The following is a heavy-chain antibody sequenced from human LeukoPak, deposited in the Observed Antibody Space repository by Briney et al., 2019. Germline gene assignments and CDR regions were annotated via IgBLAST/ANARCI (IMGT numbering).Heavy chain of an antibody. D-gene: IGHD6-25*01. J-gene: IGHJ4*02. CDR3: ASLGRMAAIGTEH. V-gene: IGHV4-59*08. Sequence: SETLSLTCTVSGGSISSYYWSWIRQPPGKGLEWIGYIYYSGSTNYNPSLKSRVTISVDTSKNQFSLKLSSVTAADTAVYYCASLGRMAAIGTEHWGQGTLVTVSS. CDR1: GGSISSYY. CDR2: IYYSGST.